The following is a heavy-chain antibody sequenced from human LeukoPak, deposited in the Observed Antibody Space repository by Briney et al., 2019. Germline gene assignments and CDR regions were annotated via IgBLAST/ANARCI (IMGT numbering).Heavy chain of an antibody. D-gene: IGHD4-23*01. CDR2: IYTSGSI. CDR1: GGSISSSSYY. V-gene: IGHV4-61*02. J-gene: IGHJ4*02. CDR3: ARGVTVVNFDF. Sequence: KSSQTLSLTCTVSGGSISSSSYYWSWIRQPAGKGLAWIGRIYTSGSINYNPSLKSRVTISVDTSKNQFSLKLSSVTAADTAVYYCARGVTVVNFDFWGQGTLVTVSS.